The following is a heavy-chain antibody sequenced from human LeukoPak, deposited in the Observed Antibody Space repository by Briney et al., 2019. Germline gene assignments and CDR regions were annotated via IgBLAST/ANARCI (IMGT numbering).Heavy chain of an antibody. CDR1: GGSFSGYY. J-gene: IGHJ5*02. Sequence: SETLSLTCAVYGGSFSGYYWRWIRQPPGKGLEWIGEINHSGSTNYNPSLKSRVTISVDTSKNQFSLKLSSVTAADTAVYYCARVLMTTASGWFDPWGQGTLVTVSS. D-gene: IGHD4-17*01. CDR2: INHSGST. V-gene: IGHV4-34*01. CDR3: ARVLMTTASGWFDP.